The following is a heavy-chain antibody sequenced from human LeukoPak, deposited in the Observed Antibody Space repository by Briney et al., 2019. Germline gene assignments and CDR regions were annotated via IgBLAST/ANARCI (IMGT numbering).Heavy chain of an antibody. CDR2: ITGGGDYI. CDR3: ARGHYDVLAASYKWTPDY. CDR1: GFTFNTLN. Sequence: PGGSLRLSCVASGFTFNTLNMNWVGQAPGKGLEWVSSITGGGDYIYYADSGKGRFTTSRDNAKNSLSLQLNSLRVEDTAVYYCARGHYDVLAASYKWTPDYWGQGTLVTVSS. V-gene: IGHV3-21*01. J-gene: IGHJ4*02. D-gene: IGHD3-9*01.